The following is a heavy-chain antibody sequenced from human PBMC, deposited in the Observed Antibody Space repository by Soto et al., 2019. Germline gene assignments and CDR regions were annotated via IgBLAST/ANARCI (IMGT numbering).Heavy chain of an antibody. Sequence: SVKVSCKASGGTFSSYTISWVRQAPGQGLEWMGRIIPILGIANYAQKFQGRVTITADKSTSTAYMELSSLISEDTAVYYCVRVSYSSYPRYYYYGMDVWGQGTTVTVSS. D-gene: IGHD6-6*01. J-gene: IGHJ6*02. CDR1: GGTFSSYT. CDR2: IIPILGIA. V-gene: IGHV1-69*02. CDR3: VRVSYSSYPRYYYYGMDV.